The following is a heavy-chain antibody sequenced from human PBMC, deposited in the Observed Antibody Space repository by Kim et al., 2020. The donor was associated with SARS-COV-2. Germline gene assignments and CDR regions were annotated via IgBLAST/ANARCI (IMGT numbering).Heavy chain of an antibody. Sequence: PSFQGQVTISDDKSISTAYLQWSSLKASDTAMYYCARHQSGSYSDNWFDPWGQGTLVTVSS. V-gene: IGHV5-51*01. D-gene: IGHD1-26*01. CDR3: ARHQSGSYSDNWFDP. J-gene: IGHJ5*02.